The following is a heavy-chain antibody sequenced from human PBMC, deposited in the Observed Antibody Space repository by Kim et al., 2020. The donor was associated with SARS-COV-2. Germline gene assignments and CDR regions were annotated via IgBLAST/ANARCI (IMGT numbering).Heavy chain of an antibody. V-gene: IGHV4-34*01. CDR2: INHSGST. CDR1: GGSFSGYY. Sequence: SETLSLTCAVYGGSFSGYYWSWIRQPPGKGLEWIGEINHSGSTNYNPSLKSRVTISVDTSKNQFSLKLSSVTAADTAVYYCAVDWKDDYYYGMDVWGQGT. J-gene: IGHJ6*02. CDR3: AVDWKDDYYYGMDV. D-gene: IGHD1-1*01.